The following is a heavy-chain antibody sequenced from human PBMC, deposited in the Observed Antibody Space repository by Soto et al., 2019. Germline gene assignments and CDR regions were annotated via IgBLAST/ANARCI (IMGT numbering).Heavy chain of an antibody. Sequence: TGGSLRLSCAVSGFTFDDNAMHWVRQAPEKGLEWVSGINWKSDIGYADSVKGRFTISRDNAGNSLYLQMNSLRAEDTALYYCAISQDRGGRTTFIYWGQGTQVTSPQ. V-gene: IGHV3-9*01. D-gene: IGHD3-16*01. J-gene: IGHJ4*02. CDR2: INWKSDI. CDR3: AISQDRGGRTTFIY. CDR1: GFTFDDNA.